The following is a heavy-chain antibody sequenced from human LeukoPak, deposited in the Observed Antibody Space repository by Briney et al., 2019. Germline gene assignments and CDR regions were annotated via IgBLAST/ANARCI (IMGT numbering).Heavy chain of an antibody. CDR2: INHSGST. CDR3: ARVFSGYYSSLGAFDI. V-gene: IGHV4-34*01. Sequence: SETLSLTCAVYGGSFSGCYWSWIRQPPGKGLEWIGEINHSGSTNYNPSLKSRVTISVDTSKNQFSLKLSSVTAADTAVYYCARVFSGYYSSLGAFDIWGQGTMVTVSS. J-gene: IGHJ3*02. D-gene: IGHD3-22*01. CDR1: GGSFSGCY.